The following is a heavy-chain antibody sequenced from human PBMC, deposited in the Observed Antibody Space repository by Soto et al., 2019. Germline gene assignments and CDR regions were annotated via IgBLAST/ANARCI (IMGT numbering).Heavy chain of an antibody. D-gene: IGHD3-16*01. Sequence: ASLKLSCKSSGYTFTSYVSSWVRQAPGQGLEWMGWINTYNGNTNYAQKLQGRVTMTTDTSTSTAYMELRSLRSDDTAVYYCARDWFGVDYWGQGTLVTVSS. J-gene: IGHJ4*02. CDR3: ARDWFGVDY. V-gene: IGHV1-18*01. CDR2: INTYNGNT. CDR1: GYTFTSYV.